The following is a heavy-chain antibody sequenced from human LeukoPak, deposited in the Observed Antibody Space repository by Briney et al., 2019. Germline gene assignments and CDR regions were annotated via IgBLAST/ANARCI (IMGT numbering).Heavy chain of an antibody. Sequence: ASVKVSCKASGYTFTGYYMHWVRQAPGQGLEWMGWINPNSGGTNYAQKFQGRVTMTRDTSISTAYMELSRLRSDDTAVYYCARVVVSGSSGYYASGEGDYWGQGTLVTVSS. CDR2: INPNSGGT. CDR3: ARVVVSGSSGYYASGEGDY. D-gene: IGHD3-22*01. CDR1: GYTFTGYY. J-gene: IGHJ4*02. V-gene: IGHV1-2*02.